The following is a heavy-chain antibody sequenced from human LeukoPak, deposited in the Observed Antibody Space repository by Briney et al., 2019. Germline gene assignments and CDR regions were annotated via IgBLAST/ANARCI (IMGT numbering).Heavy chain of an antibody. V-gene: IGHV3-30*03. CDR2: ISSDGNDK. CDR1: GFPFSNYG. CDR3: ARALPIDY. Sequence: PGGSLRLSCAASGFPFSNYGMHWVRQAPGKGLEWVAVISSDGNDKYYADSVKGRFTISRDNADNSLNLQMNSLRAEDTAVYYCARALPIDYWGQGTLVTVSP. J-gene: IGHJ4*02.